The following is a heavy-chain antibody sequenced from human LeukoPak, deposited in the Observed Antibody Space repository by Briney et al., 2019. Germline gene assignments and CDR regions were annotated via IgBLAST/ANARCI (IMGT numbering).Heavy chain of an antibody. J-gene: IGHJ4*02. Sequence: GGSLRLSCSASGFPFSSHGMNWVRQAPGKGLEWVSGISGSAKTRYYADSMKGRLTISRDNVKNSLDLQMNNLRADDTAVYYCARDSGSYRGFDYWGQGTLVTVSS. CDR1: GFPFSSHG. V-gene: IGHV3-48*03. CDR3: ARDSGSYRGFDY. CDR2: ISGSAKTR. D-gene: IGHD1-26*01.